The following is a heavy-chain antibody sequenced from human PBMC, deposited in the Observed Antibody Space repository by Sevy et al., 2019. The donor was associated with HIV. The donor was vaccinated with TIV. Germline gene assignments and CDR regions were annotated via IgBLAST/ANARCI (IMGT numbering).Heavy chain of an antibody. CDR3: AREGCTKPHDY. CDR1: GFTFSKYS. D-gene: IGHD2-8*01. V-gene: IGHV3-23*01. CDR2: LSFGCGEI. J-gene: IGHJ4*02. Sequence: GGSLRLSCAASGFTFSKYSMSWVRQPPGKGLEWVSTLSFGCGEINYADAVKGRFTTYRDNSKSSVYLQMNNLRPEDTAVYYCAREGCTKPHDYWGQGTLVTVSS.